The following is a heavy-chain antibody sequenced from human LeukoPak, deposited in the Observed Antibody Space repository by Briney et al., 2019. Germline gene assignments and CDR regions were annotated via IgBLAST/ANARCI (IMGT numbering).Heavy chain of an antibody. CDR3: ARRSLSSGFYYYSDY. V-gene: IGHV3-23*01. CDR2: ISDSGGDT. D-gene: IGHD6-19*01. CDR1: GFTFSSYA. J-gene: IGHJ4*02. Sequence: LGGSLRLSCAASGFTFSSYAMSWVRQAPGKGLEWGSAISDSGGDTYYADSVKGRFTISRDNSKNTLSLQMHSLRVEDTAVYYCARRSLSSGFYYYSDYWGQGTLVTVSS.